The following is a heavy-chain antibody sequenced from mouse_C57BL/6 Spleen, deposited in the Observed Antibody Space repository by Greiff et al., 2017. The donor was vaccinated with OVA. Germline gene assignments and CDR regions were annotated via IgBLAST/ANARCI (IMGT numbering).Heavy chain of an antibody. V-gene: IGHV1-72*01. CDR2: IDPNSGGT. J-gene: IGHJ4*01. CDR3: AIYYGSCYYAMDD. CDR1: GYTFTSYW. D-gene: IGHD1-1*01. Sequence: VQLQQPGAELVKPGASVKLSCTASGYTFTSYWMHWVKQRPGRGLEWIGRIDPNSGGTKYNEKFKSKATLTVDKPSSTAYMQLSSLTSEDPAVEDCAIYYGSCYYAMDDWGQGTTATVSS.